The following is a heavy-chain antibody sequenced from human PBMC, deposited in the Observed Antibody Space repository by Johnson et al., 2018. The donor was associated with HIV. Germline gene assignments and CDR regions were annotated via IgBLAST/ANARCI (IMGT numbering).Heavy chain of an antibody. CDR1: GFTFSSHW. CDR2: INGDGSST. J-gene: IGHJ3*02. V-gene: IGHV3-74*02. CDR3: ARGDNAAAGDAVDI. Sequence: VQLVESGGGVVQPGRSLRLSCAASGFTFSSHWIHWVRQAPGKGLVWVSRINGDGSSTNYANSVRGRFTISRDNAKNTVYLQMNSLRAEDTAVYFCARGDNAAAGDAVDIWGQGTMVTVSS. D-gene: IGHD6-13*01.